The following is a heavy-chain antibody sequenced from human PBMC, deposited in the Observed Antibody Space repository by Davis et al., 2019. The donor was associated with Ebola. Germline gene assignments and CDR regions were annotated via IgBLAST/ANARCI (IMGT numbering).Heavy chain of an antibody. Sequence: PGGSLRLSCAASGFTFFSYDMHWVRQPTGNGLEWVSSIGVGGDTYYSGSVKGRFTISRESAKNSLYLQMNSLRVGDTAVYYCARMDPHRYGSGNRYGMDVWGKGTTVTVSS. V-gene: IGHV3-13*01. D-gene: IGHD3-10*01. CDR1: GFTFFSYD. J-gene: IGHJ6*04. CDR2: IGVGGDT. CDR3: ARMDPHRYGSGNRYGMDV.